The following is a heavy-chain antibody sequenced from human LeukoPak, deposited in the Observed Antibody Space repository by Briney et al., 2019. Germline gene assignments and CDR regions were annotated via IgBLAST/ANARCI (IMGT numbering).Heavy chain of an antibody. CDR1: GFTFSSYS. Sequence: GGSLRLSCAASGFTFSSYSMNWVRQAPGKGLEWVSSISSSSYIYYADSVKGRFTISRDNAKNSLYLQMNSLRAEDTAVYYCARVQVNENWFDPWGQGTLVTVSS. J-gene: IGHJ5*02. V-gene: IGHV3-21*04. D-gene: IGHD1-1*01. CDR3: ARVQVNENWFDP. CDR2: ISSSSYI.